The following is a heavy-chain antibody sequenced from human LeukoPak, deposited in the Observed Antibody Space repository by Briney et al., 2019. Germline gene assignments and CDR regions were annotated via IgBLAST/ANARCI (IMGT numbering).Heavy chain of an antibody. CDR2: INRSGDA. V-gene: IGHV4-34*01. CDR3: ARVKGGRMTIFRVVPFHFDY. Sequence: PSETLSLTCAIYGESFNSHYWTWIRQAPGKGLEWIGEINRSGDAKYNPSLKSRVTISVDTAKNQFSLWLTSVTAADTAVYYCARVKGGRMTIFRVVPFHFDYWGQGTLVTVSS. CDR1: GESFNSHY. J-gene: IGHJ4*02. D-gene: IGHD3-3*01.